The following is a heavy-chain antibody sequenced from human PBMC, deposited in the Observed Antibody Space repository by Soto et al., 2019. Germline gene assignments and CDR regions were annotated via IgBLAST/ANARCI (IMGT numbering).Heavy chain of an antibody. V-gene: IGHV3-23*01. CDR3: AKDSVRYYYDSSGPSDYFDY. CDR2: ISGSGGST. J-gene: IGHJ4*02. D-gene: IGHD3-22*01. CDR1: GFTFSSYA. Sequence: GGSLRLSCAASGFTFSSYAMSWVRQAPGKGLEWVSAISGSGGSTYYADSVKGRFTISRDNSKNTLYLQMNSLRAEDTAVYYCAKDSVRYYYDSSGPSDYFDYWGQGTLVTVSS.